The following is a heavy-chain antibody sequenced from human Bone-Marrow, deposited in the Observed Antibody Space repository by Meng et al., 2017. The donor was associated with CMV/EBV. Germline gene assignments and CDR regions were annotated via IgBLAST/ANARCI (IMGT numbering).Heavy chain of an antibody. D-gene: IGHD3-16*01. J-gene: IGHJ4*02. V-gene: IGHV3-11*01. CDR3: ARDGGGCDY. Sequence: LSLTCTVSGGSVRSYYWSWIRQPPGKGLEWVSYISYSSSTIYYADSVKGRFTISRDNAKNSLYLQMNSLRPEDNAVYYCARDGGGCDYWGQGTRVTVSS. CDR1: GGSVRSYY. CDR2: ISYSSSTI.